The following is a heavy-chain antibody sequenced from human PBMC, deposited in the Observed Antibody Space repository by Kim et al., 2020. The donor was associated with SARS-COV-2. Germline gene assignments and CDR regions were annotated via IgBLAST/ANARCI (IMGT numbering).Heavy chain of an antibody. CDR3: ARDHSSGWYRANWFDP. V-gene: IGHV4-34*01. Sequence: SRKCRVTTSVDASKNQFSLKLSSVTAADTAVYYCARDHSSGWYRANWFDPWGQGTLVTVSS. J-gene: IGHJ5*02. D-gene: IGHD6-19*01.